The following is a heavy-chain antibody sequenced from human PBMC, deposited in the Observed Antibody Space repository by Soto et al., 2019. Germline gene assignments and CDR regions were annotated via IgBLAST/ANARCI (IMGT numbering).Heavy chain of an antibody. J-gene: IGHJ1*01. D-gene: IGHD3-10*01. CDR3: ATDLGVALAPLSILYFQQ. Sequence: ASVKVSCKVSGYSLNELCMHWVRQPPGKGLEWIGGFDPEEGKMIYAQNFQGRVTMTEDTSTDTAYMELNSLTSEDTAIYYCATDLGVALAPLSILYFQQWGQGTVVTVSS. CDR2: FDPEEGKM. V-gene: IGHV1-24*01. CDR1: GYSLNELC.